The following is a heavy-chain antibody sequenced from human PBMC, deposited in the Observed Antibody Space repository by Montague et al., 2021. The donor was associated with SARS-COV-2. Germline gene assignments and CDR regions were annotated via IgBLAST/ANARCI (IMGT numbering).Heavy chain of an antibody. D-gene: IGHD3-10*01. V-gene: IGHV3-9*01. J-gene: IGHJ3*02. CDR3: AKDYYFGAFDI. CDR1: GFIFGDYA. CDR2: ISWNSGSR. Sequence: SLRLSCAASGFIFGDYAMHWVRQTPGKGLEWVSGISWNSGSRGYADSVKGRFTIYRDNAKNSLYLQMNSLRTEDTAFYYCAKDYYFGAFDIWGQGTMVTVSS.